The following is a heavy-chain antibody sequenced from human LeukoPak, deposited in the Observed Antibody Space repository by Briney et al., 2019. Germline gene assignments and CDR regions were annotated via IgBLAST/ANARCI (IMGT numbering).Heavy chain of an antibody. V-gene: IGHV3-48*04. J-gene: IGHJ3*02. CDR3: ARAVLGYYDSGDAFDI. CDR1: GFTFSSYS. Sequence: PGGSLRLSCAASGFTFSSYSMNWVRQAPGKGLEWVSYISSSSSTIYYADSVKGRFTISRDNAKNSLYLQMNSLRAEDTAVYYCARAVLGYYDSGDAFDIWGQGTMVTVSS. CDR2: ISSSSSTI. D-gene: IGHD3-22*01.